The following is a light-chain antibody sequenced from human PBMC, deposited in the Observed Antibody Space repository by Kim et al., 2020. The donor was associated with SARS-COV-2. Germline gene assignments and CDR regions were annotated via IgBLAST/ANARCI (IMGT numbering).Light chain of an antibody. CDR2: EVS. J-gene: IGLJ1*01. CDR3: SSYAGSNNFV. V-gene: IGLV2-8*01. Sequence: GQSVTISCTGTSSEVGGYNYVYWYKQHPGKAPKLMIYEVSKRPSGVPDRFSGSKSGNTTSLTVSGLQAEDEADYYCSSYAGSNNFVFGTGTKVTVL. CDR1: SSEVGGYNY.